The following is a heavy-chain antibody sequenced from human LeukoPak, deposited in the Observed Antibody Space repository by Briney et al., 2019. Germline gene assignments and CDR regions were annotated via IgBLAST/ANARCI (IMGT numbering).Heavy chain of an antibody. D-gene: IGHD6-19*01. J-gene: IGHJ4*02. Sequence: PGGSLRLSCAASGFTVSSNFMTWVRQSPAKGLEWVSVISSGGTAYYADSVKGRFTISRDNSKNMLFLQMNGLRAEDTAVYYCVRDGSSGWFGNYWGQGTLVTVSS. CDR3: VRDGSSGWFGNY. CDR2: ISSGGTA. V-gene: IGHV3-66*01. CDR1: GFTVSSNF.